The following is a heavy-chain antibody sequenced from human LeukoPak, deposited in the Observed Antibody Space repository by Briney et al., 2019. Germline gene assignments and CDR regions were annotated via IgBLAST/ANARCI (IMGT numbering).Heavy chain of an antibody. Sequence: ASVKVSCKASGYTFTSYGISWVRQAPGQGLEWMGWISAYNGNTNYAQKLQSRVTMTADTSTSTAYMELRSLRSDDTAVYYCARDSYYDSSGYSLEWNYWGQGTLVTVSS. CDR1: GYTFTSYG. D-gene: IGHD3-22*01. CDR3: ARDSYYDSSGYSLEWNY. V-gene: IGHV1-18*01. CDR2: ISAYNGNT. J-gene: IGHJ4*02.